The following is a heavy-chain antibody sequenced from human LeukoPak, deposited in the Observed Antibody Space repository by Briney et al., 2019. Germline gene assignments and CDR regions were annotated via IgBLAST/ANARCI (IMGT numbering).Heavy chain of an antibody. J-gene: IGHJ4*02. CDR2: IRSKANNYAT. CDR3: TTDTYCSGGSCLDLFDH. D-gene: IGHD2-15*01. Sequence: PGGSLRLSCAAAGFTFSSYAMSWVRQAPGKGLEWVGRIRSKANNYATTYAASVKGRFSISKDDSKTTSYLQMNSLKPEDTAMYYCTTDTYCSGGSCLDLFDHWGQGTLVTVSS. V-gene: IGHV3-73*01. CDR1: GFTFSSYA.